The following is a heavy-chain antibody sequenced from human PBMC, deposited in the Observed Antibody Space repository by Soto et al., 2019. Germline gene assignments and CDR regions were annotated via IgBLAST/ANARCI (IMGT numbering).Heavy chain of an antibody. J-gene: IGHJ6*02. CDR3: ARGGSGQWLPPSIYYYGMDV. V-gene: IGHV4-4*02. D-gene: IGHD6-19*01. CDR1: GGSISSSNW. Sequence: QVQLQESGPGLVKPSGTLSLTCAVSGGSISSSNWWSWVRQPPGKGLEWIGEIYHSGSTNYNPSLKGLVTISVDKAKHPLSPKLSSVAAADTAGYYCARGGSGQWLPPSIYYYGMDVWGQGTTVTVSS. CDR2: IYHSGST.